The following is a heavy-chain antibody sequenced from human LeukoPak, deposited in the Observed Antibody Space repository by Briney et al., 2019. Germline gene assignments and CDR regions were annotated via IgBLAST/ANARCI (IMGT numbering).Heavy chain of an antibody. D-gene: IGHD3-9*01. J-gene: IGHJ5*02. V-gene: IGHV1-18*01. Sequence: ASVKVSCKPSGGTFSSYAISWVRQAPGQGLEWMGWISAYNGNTNYAQKLQGRVTMTTDTSTSTAYMELRSLRSDDTAVYYCARFGGELRYFDWLLSSPNWFDPWGQGTLVTVSS. CDR2: ISAYNGNT. CDR3: ARFGGELRYFDWLLSSPNWFDP. CDR1: GGTFSSYA.